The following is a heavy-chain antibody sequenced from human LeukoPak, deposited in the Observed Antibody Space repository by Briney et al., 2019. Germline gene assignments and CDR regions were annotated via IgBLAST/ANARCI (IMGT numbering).Heavy chain of an antibody. V-gene: IGHV4-30-4*01. D-gene: IGHD5-18*01. CDR3: ARDAELRGYSWGYYYYYGMDV. Sequence: PSETLSLTCTVSGGSISSGDYYWSWIRQPPGKGLEWIGYIYYSGSTYYNPSLKSRVTISVDTSKNQFSLKLSSVTAADTAVYYCARDAELRGYSWGYYYYYGMDVWGKGTTVTVSS. CDR1: GGSISSGDYY. CDR2: IYYSGST. J-gene: IGHJ6*04.